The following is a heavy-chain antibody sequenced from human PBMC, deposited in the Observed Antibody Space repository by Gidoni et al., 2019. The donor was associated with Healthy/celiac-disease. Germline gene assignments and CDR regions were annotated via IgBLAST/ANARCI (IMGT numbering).Heavy chain of an antibody. D-gene: IGHD3-3*01. CDR3: AHDLWPDY. CDR2: ISGSGGST. V-gene: IGHV3-23*01. CDR1: GFTFSSYA. J-gene: IGHJ4*02. Sequence: EVQLLESGGGLVQPGGSLLLSCASSGFTFSSYAMSWVRQAPGKGLEWVSAISGSGGSTYYADSVKGRFTISRDNYKNTLYLKMNSLRAEDTAVYYCAHDLWPDYWGQGTLVTVSS.